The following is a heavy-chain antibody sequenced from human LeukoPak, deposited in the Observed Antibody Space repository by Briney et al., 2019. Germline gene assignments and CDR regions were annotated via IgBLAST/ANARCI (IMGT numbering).Heavy chain of an antibody. D-gene: IGHD5-12*01. Sequence: SVKVSCKASGGTFSSYAISWVRQAPGQGLEWMGRIFPILGIANYARKFQGRVTNTADKSTSTAYMELSSLRSEDTAVYYCARANSGYDYFDYWGQGTLVTVSS. V-gene: IGHV1-69*04. J-gene: IGHJ4*02. CDR3: ARANSGYDYFDY. CDR1: GGTFSSYA. CDR2: IFPILGIA.